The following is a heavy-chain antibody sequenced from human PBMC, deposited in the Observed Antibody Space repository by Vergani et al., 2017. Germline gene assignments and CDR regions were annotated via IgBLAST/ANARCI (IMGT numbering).Heavy chain of an antibody. D-gene: IGHD6-19*01. V-gene: IGHV1-69*17. CDR1: GGTFSSYA. CDR2: IIPIFGIA. Sequence: QVQLVQSGAEVKKPGSSVNVSCKASGGTFSSYAISWVRKATGQGLEWMGGIIPIFGIANYAQKFQGRVTITEDKSQSTAYMELSSLRSEDTAVYYCARGRGRSSGWPVRGAFDIWGQGTMVTVSS. J-gene: IGHJ3*02. CDR3: ARGRGRSSGWPVRGAFDI.